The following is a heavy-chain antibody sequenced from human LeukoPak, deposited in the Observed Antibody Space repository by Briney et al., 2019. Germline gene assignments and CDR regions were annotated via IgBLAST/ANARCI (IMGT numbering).Heavy chain of an antibody. V-gene: IGHV3-23*01. CDR1: GFTFSSYA. Sequence: PGGSLRLSCAASGFTFSSYAISWVRQAPGKGLEWVSAISGSGGSTNYADSVKGRFTISRDNSKNTLYLQMNSLRAEDTAVYYCAKDLQRTYYDVLIGPDAFDVWGQGTMVTVSS. CDR2: ISGSGGST. D-gene: IGHD3-9*01. J-gene: IGHJ3*01. CDR3: AKDLQRTYYDVLIGPDAFDV.